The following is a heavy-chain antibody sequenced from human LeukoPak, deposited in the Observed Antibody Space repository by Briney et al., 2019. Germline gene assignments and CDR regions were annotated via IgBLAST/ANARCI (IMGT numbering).Heavy chain of an antibody. D-gene: IGHD1-1*01. CDR3: ARRGTGHGMDV. CDR1: GFTFNNYW. CDR2: INNDGSSA. J-gene: IGHJ6*02. V-gene: IGHV3-74*01. Sequence: GGSLRLSCAASGFTFNNYWIHWVRQVPGMGLVWVSRINNDGSSASYVDSVKGRFTISRDNAKNTLFLQMNSLRAEDTAVYYCARRGTGHGMDVWGQGTTVIVSS.